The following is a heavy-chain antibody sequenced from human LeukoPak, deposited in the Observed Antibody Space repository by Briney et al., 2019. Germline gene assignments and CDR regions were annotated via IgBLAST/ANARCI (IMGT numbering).Heavy chain of an antibody. V-gene: IGHV4-61*02. CDR1: GGSISSGSYY. CDR2: IYSSGST. CDR3: AKQYSDILTGYHRGELYWYFDL. J-gene: IGHJ2*01. Sequence: SETLSLTCTVSGGSISSGSYYWSWIRQPAGKGLEWIGRIYSSGSTNYNPSLKSRVTISLDTSKNQFSLKLSSVTAPDTAVYYGAKQYSDILTGYHRGELYWYFDLWGRGTLVTVSS. D-gene: IGHD3-9*01.